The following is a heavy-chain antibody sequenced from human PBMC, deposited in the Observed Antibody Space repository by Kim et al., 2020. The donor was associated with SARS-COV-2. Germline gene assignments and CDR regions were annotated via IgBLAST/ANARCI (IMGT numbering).Heavy chain of an antibody. CDR3: ARVWFGELLFAYGMDV. J-gene: IGHJ6*02. CDR2: ISAYNGNT. CDR1: GYTFTSYG. D-gene: IGHD3-10*01. V-gene: IGHV1-18*01. Sequence: ASVKVSCKASGYTFTSYGISWVRQAPGQGLEWMGWISAYNGNTNYAQKLQGRVTMTTDTSTSTAYMELRSLRSDDTAVYYCARVWFGELLFAYGMDVWGQGTTVTVSS.